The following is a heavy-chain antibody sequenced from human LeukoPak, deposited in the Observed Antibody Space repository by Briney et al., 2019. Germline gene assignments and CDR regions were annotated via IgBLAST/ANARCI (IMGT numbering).Heavy chain of an antibody. CDR3: ARDRLTYYFDY. CDR1: SGSISSYY. V-gene: IGHV4-59*01. J-gene: IGHJ4*02. CDR2: IYYSGST. Sequence: SETLSLTCTVSSGSISSYYWSWIRQPPGKGLEWIGYIYYSGSTNYNPSLKSRVTISVDTSKNQFSLKLSSVTAADTAVYYCARDRLTYYFDYWGQGTLVTVSS. D-gene: IGHD3-16*01.